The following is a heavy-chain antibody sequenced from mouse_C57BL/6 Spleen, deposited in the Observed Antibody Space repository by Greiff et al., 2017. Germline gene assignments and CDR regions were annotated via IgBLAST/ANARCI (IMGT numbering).Heavy chain of an antibody. CDR3: ARGGYYGSIPYFDY. CDR2: INPSSGYT. CDR1: GYTFTSYT. D-gene: IGHD1-1*01. V-gene: IGHV1-4*01. J-gene: IGHJ2*01. Sequence: QVQLKESGAELARPGASVKMSCKASGYTFTSYTMHWVKQRPGQGLEWIGYINPSSGYTKYNQKFKAKATLTADKSSSTAYMQLSSLTSEDSAVYYCARGGYYGSIPYFDYWGQGTTLTVSS.